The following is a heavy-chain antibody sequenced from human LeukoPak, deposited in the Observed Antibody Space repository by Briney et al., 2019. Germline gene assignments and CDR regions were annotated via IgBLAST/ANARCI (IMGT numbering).Heavy chain of an antibody. CDR2: ISGSGGHT. D-gene: IGHD2-2*01. V-gene: IGHV3-23*01. J-gene: IGHJ5*02. CDR1: GFTFSRYA. CDR3: AKDPGSTSWNWFDP. Sequence: GGSLRLSCAASGFTFSRYAMSWVRQAPGKGLEWVSAISGSGGHTYNADSVKGRFTISRDSSMNTLYLQMNSLRAEDTAVYYCAKDPGSTSWNWFDPWGQGTLVTVSS.